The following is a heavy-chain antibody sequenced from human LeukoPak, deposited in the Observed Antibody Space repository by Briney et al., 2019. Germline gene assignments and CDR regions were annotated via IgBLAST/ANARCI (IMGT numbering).Heavy chain of an antibody. CDR1: GDSISSSYFY. CDR2: IYSSGSA. J-gene: IGHJ4*02. CDR3: ARHPLGEYQLLEFDC. V-gene: IGHV4-39*01. D-gene: IGHD2-2*01. Sequence: SEALSLTCTVSGDSISSSYFYWAWIRQPPGKGLQWIGSIYSSGSAYYNPSLKSRVTISVDTSKNQFSLKLSSVTAADTAVYYCARHPLGEYQLLEFDCWGQGTLVTVSS.